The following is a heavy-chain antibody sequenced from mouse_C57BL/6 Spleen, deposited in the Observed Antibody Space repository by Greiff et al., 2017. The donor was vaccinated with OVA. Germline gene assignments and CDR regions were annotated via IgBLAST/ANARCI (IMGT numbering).Heavy chain of an antibody. D-gene: IGHD1-1*01. CDR3: ARSEDYYPLAY. CDR1: GYAFSSSW. Sequence: VQLQQSGPELVKPGASVKISCKASGYAFSSSWMNWVKQRPGKGLEWIGRIYPGDGDTNYNGKFKGKATLTADKSSSTAYMQLSSLTSEDSAVYFCARSEDYYPLAYWGQGTLVTVSA. CDR2: IYPGDGDT. J-gene: IGHJ3*01. V-gene: IGHV1-82*01.